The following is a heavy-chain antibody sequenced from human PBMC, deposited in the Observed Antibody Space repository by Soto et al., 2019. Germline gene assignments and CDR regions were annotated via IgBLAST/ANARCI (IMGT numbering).Heavy chain of an antibody. CDR3: AKEGSSRGGAFEI. Sequence: GGSLRLSCAASGFTFSSYAMSWVRQAPGKGLEWVSAISGRGGNTYYADSVKGRFTISRDNSKNTLYLQMNSLRAEDTAVYYCAKEGSSRGGAFEIWGQGTMVTVSS. V-gene: IGHV3-23*01. D-gene: IGHD6-13*01. CDR1: GFTFSSYA. J-gene: IGHJ3*02. CDR2: ISGRGGNT.